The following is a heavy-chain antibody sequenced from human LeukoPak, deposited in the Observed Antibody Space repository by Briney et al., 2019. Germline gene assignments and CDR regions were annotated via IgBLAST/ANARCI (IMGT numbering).Heavy chain of an antibody. Sequence: GGSLRLSCAASGFTFSSYAMTWVRQAPGKGLEWVSGVSGSGRNTYYADSAKGRFTISRDNSKNTLYLQMNSLRAEDTAVYYCAKSYSSSWSFYDYWGQGTLVTVSS. CDR3: AKSYSSSWSFYDY. CDR1: GFTFSSYA. V-gene: IGHV3-23*01. J-gene: IGHJ4*02. CDR2: VSGSGRNT. D-gene: IGHD6-13*01.